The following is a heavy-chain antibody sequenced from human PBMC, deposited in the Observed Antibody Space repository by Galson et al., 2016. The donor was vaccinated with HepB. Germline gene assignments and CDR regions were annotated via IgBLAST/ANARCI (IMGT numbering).Heavy chain of an antibody. CDR3: ARDGPNNHDILLGGMDV. Sequence: SVKVSCKASGYTFTSYYMHWVRQAPGQGLEWMGIINPSGGSTSYAQKFQGRVTMTRDTSTSTVYMELSSLRSEEPAVYYCARDGPNNHDILLGGMDVWGQGTTVTVSS. V-gene: IGHV1-46*01. CDR2: INPSGGST. D-gene: IGHD3-9*01. J-gene: IGHJ6*02. CDR1: GYTFTSYY.